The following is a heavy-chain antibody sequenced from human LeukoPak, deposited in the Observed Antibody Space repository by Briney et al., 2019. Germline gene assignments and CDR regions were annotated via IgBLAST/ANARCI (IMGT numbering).Heavy chain of an antibody. J-gene: IGHJ4*02. CDR3: TNMAYPFDY. CDR2: ISYDGSNK. CDR1: GFTFSSYA. D-gene: IGHD2-2*01. Sequence: GGSLRLSCAASGFTFSSYAMHWVRQAPGKGLEWVAVISYDGSNKYYADSVKGRFTISRDNSKNTMYLQMNSLKTEDTAVYYCTNMAYPFDYWGQGTLVTVSS. V-gene: IGHV3-30-3*01.